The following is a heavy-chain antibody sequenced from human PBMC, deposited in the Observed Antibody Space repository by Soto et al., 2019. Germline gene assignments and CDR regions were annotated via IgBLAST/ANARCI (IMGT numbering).Heavy chain of an antibody. CDR2: ISGSGGST. CDR1: GFTFSSYA. V-gene: IGHV3-23*01. D-gene: IGHD2-2*01. J-gene: IGHJ4*02. CDR3: AKDPLLVVTAAPGGFDY. Sequence: PGGSLRLSCAASGFTFSSYAMSWVRQAPGKGLEWVSAISGSGGSTYYADSVKGRFTISRDNSKNTLYLQMNSLSAEDTAVYYCAKDPLLVVTAAPGGFDYWGQGTLVTVSS.